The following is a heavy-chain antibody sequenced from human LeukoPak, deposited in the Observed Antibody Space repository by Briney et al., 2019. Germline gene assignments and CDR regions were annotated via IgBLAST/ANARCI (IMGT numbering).Heavy chain of an antibody. CDR1: GGSISSGGYS. J-gene: IGHJ4*02. V-gene: IGHV4-30-2*01. CDR2: IYHSGST. Sequence: PSETLSLTCAVSGGSISSGGYSWSWIQQPPGKGLEWIGYIYHSGSTYYNPSLKSRVTISVDRSKNQFSLKLSSVTAADTAVYYCARADDSSGYYYYFDYWGQGTLVTVSS. CDR3: ARADDSSGYYYYFDY. D-gene: IGHD3-22*01.